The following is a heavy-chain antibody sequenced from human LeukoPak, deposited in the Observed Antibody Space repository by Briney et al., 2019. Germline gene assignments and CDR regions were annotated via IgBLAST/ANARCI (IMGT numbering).Heavy chain of an antibody. J-gene: IGHJ4*02. CDR1: GGTFSSYA. V-gene: IGHV1-69*05. CDR3: AREHIAARRGFDY. CDR2: IIPIFGTA. D-gene: IGHD6-6*01. Sequence: ASVKVSCKASGGTFSSYAISWLRQAPGQGLEWMGRIIPIFGTANYAQKFQGRVTITTDESTSTAYMELSSLRSEDTAVYYCAREHIAARRGFDYWGQGTLVTVSS.